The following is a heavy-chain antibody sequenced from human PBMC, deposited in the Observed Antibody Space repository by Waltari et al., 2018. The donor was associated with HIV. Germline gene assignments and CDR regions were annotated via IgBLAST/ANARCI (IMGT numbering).Heavy chain of an antibody. CDR2: INAGNGNT. V-gene: IGHV1-3*01. CDR3: ARDMVVVPAAMGNYYYYGMDV. CDR1: GYTFTSYA. D-gene: IGHD2-2*01. J-gene: IGHJ6*02. Sequence: QVQLVQSGAEVKKPGASVKVSCKASGYTFTSYAMHWVRQAPGQRLEWMGWINAGNGNTKYSQKFQGRVTITRDTSASTAYMELSSLRSEDTAVYYCARDMVVVPAAMGNYYYYGMDVWGRGTTVTVSS.